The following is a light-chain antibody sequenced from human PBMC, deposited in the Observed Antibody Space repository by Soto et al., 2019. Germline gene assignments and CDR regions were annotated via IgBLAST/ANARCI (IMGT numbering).Light chain of an antibody. Sequence: QSVLTQPPSASGSPGQSVTISCTGTSSDVGGYNYVSWYQQHPGKAPKLMIDEVSKRPSGVPDRFSGSKSGNTASLTVSGLQAEDEADYYCSSYAGSNNLGVFGTGTKATVL. CDR2: EVS. CDR1: SSDVGGYNY. V-gene: IGLV2-8*01. J-gene: IGLJ1*01. CDR3: SSYAGSNNLGV.